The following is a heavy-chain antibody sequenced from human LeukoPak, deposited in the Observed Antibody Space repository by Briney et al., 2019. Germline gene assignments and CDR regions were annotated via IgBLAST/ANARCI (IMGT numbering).Heavy chain of an antibody. D-gene: IGHD3-22*01. Sequence: SVKVSCKASGGTFSSYAISWVRQAPGHGLEWMGGSIPTFGTANYAQKFQRRVTITTDESTSTAYMELSSLRSEDTAVYYCARVLVRHDQDYYDSSGYQYYFDYCGQGTLVTVSS. V-gene: IGHV1-69*05. CDR2: SIPTFGTA. J-gene: IGHJ4*02. CDR3: ARVLVRHDQDYYDSSGYQYYFDY. CDR1: GGTFSSYA.